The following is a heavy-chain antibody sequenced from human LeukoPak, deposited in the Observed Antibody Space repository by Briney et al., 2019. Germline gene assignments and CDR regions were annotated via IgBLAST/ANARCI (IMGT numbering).Heavy chain of an antibody. CDR3: ARTSVAAHDRIGFVDY. J-gene: IGHJ4*02. Sequence: SVKVSCKASGYTFTGYYMHWVRQAPGQGLEWMGWISTYSEKPNYAVSLQGRVTVTTDTSTSTVSMELRSLTSDDTALYYCARTSVAAHDRIGFVDYWGQGTLVSVSS. D-gene: IGHD3-22*01. V-gene: IGHV1-18*04. CDR1: GYTFTGYY. CDR2: ISTYSEKP.